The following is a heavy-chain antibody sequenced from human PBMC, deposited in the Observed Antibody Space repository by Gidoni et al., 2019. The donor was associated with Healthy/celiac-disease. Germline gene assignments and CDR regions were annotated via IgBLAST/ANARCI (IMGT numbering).Heavy chain of an antibody. V-gene: IGHV3-11*06. CDR3: ARGGALSYYYDSSGSFFDY. CDR2: ISSSSSYT. CDR1: GFTFSDYY. Sequence: QVQLVESGGGLVKPGGSLRLSCAASGFTFSDYYMRWIRQAPGKGLEWVSYISSSSSYTNYADSVKGRFTISRDNAKNSLYLQMNSLRAEDTAVYYCARGGALSYYYDSSGSFFDYWGQGTLVTVSS. J-gene: IGHJ4*02. D-gene: IGHD3-22*01.